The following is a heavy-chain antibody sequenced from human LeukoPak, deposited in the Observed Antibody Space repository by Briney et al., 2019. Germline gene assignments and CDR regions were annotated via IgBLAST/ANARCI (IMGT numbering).Heavy chain of an antibody. V-gene: IGHV3-66*01. J-gene: IGHJ4*02. CDR1: GFMFTSYA. CDR3: AREASNFLGGENYFDS. D-gene: IGHD4-11*01. CDR2: IYSGGTT. Sequence: GGSLRLSCAGSGFMFTSYALSWVRQAPGKGLEWVSVIYSGGTTYYGDFAKGRFIISRDISKNTLYLEMNRLRVEDSAVYYCAREASNFLGGENYFDSWGQGTLVTVS.